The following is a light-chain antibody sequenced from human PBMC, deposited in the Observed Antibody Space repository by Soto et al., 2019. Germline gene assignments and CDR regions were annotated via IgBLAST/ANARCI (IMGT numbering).Light chain of an antibody. CDR1: SSNIGAGYD. CDR3: QSYDSSLSGYV. J-gene: IGLJ1*01. CDR2: DDN. Sequence: QSVLTQSPSVSGAPGQRVTISCTGSSSNIGAGYDLHWYQQLPGTAPKLLIYDDNNRPSGVPDRFSGSKSGTSASLAITGLQAEDEADYYCQSYDSSLSGYVFGTGTQLTVL. V-gene: IGLV1-40*01.